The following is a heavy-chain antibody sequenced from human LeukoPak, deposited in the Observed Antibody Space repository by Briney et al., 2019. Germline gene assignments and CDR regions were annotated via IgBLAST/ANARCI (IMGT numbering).Heavy chain of an antibody. J-gene: IGHJ6*03. CDR1: GFTFSTYA. V-gene: IGHV3-23*01. CDR3: AKPRDFYYYMDV. CDR2: ISAIGGST. Sequence: GGSLRLSCAASGFTFSTYAMSWVRQAPGKGLQWVSTISAIGGSTYYADSVKGRFTISRDNSKSTLYLQMNSLGAEDTAVYYCAKPRDFYYYMDVWGEGTTVIVSS.